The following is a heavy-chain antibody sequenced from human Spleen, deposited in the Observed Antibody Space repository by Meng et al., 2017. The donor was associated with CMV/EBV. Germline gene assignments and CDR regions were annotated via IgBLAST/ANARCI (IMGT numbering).Heavy chain of an antibody. CDR3: TTAITDWFDP. CDR2: IKSKTDGGTT. D-gene: IGHD3-16*01. J-gene: IGHJ5*02. Sequence: CTASGFTFSNAWMSWVRQAPGKGLEWVGRIKSKTDGGTTDYAAPVKGRFTISRDDSKNTLYLQMNSLKTEDTAVYYCTTAITDWFDPWGQGTLVTVSS. CDR1: GFTFSNAW. V-gene: IGHV3-15*01.